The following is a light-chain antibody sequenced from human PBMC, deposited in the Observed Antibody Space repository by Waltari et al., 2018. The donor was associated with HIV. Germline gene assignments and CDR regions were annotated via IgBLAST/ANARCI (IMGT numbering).Light chain of an antibody. Sequence: QSVLTQPPSASGTPGQRVTISCSGSSSNIGSNTVNWYQQLPGTAPKLLIYSDNQRPSGVPGRFSGSKSGTSASLAISGLQSEDEAVYYCATWDDSLNAWVFGGGTKLTVL. CDR2: SDN. CDR3: ATWDDSLNAWV. J-gene: IGLJ3*02. V-gene: IGLV1-44*01. CDR1: SSNIGSNT.